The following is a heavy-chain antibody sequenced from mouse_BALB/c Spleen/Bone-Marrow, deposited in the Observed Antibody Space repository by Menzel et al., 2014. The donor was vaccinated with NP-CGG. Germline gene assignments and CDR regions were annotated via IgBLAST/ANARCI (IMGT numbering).Heavy chain of an antibody. Sequence: EVHLVESGGGLVQPGGSRKLSCAASGFTFSSFGMHWVRQAPEKGLAWVAYISNGSSTIYYADTVKGRFTISRDNPKNTLFLQMTSLRSEDTAMYYCARKGAMITHYYAMDYWGQGTSVTVSS. CDR3: ARKGAMITHYYAMDY. J-gene: IGHJ4*01. D-gene: IGHD2-4*01. V-gene: IGHV5-17*02. CDR2: ISNGSSTI. CDR1: GFTFSSFG.